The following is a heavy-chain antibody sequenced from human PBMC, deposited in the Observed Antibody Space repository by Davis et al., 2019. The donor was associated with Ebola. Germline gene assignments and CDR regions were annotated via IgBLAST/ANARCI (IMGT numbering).Heavy chain of an antibody. D-gene: IGHD3-3*01. CDR2: INHSGST. Sequence: GSLRLSCAASGFTFSTAWMNWFRQPPGKGLEWIGEINHSGSTNYNPSLKSRVTISVDTSKNQFSLKLSSVTAADTAVYYCARFGYYRGYYGMDVWGQGTTVTVSS. V-gene: IGHV4-34*01. J-gene: IGHJ6*02. CDR1: GFTFSTAW. CDR3: ARFGYYRGYYGMDV.